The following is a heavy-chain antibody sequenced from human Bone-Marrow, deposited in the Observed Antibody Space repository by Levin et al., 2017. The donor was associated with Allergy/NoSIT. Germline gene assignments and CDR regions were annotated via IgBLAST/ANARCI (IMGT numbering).Heavy chain of an antibody. V-gene: IGHV4-34*01. J-gene: IGHJ5*02. CDR3: ARGQRYYGAGSYHNSYDP. D-gene: IGHD3-10*01. CDR2: VHYRGST. Sequence: SETLSLTCAVSGGSFRGYYYWTWIRQSPGKGLEWIGEVHYRGSTNYNPSLKSRVSMSVDTSKNHFSLKLTSVTAADTAVYYCARGQRYYGAGSYHNSYDPWGQGILVTVSS. CDR1: GGSFRGYY.